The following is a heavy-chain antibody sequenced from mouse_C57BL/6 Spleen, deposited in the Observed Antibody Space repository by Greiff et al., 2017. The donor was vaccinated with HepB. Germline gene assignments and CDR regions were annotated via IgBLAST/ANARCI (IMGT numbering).Heavy chain of an antibody. J-gene: IGHJ1*03. CDR1: GYTFTDYY. Sequence: EVQLQQSGPELVKPGASVKISCKASGYTFTDYYMNWVKQSHGKSLEWIGDINPNNGGTSYNQKFKGKATLTVDKSSSTAYMELRSLTSEDSAVYYCARGRRDGDWYFDVWGTGTTVTVSS. V-gene: IGHV1-26*01. CDR2: INPNNGGT. D-gene: IGHD3-3*01. CDR3: ARGRRDGDWYFDV.